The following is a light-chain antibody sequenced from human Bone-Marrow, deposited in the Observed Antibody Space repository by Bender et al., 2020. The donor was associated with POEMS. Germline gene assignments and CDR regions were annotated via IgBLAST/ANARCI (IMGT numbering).Light chain of an antibody. Sequence: SYELPQPPSVSVSPGQTARITCSAATLGDQSVCWYQQKPCQSPVLVIYQDFKRPSGIRERFLRSNAGDTATLTMSGTQAMDEADYYCQAWDGSTVVFGGGTKLTVL. J-gene: IGLJ2*01. CDR2: QDF. CDR3: QAWDGSTVV. V-gene: IGLV3-1*01. CDR1: TLGDQS.